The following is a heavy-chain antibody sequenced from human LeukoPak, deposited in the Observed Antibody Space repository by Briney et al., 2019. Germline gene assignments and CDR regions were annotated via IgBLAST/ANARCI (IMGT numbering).Heavy chain of an antibody. D-gene: IGHD4-11*01. V-gene: IGHV3-48*01. CDR3: AKNRDYISKYYFDY. J-gene: IGHJ4*02. Sequence: GGSLRLSCAASGFTFSSYSMNWVRQAPGKGLEWVSYISSSSSTIYYADSVKGRFTISRDNSKNTLCLQMNSLRAEDTAVYYCAKNRDYISKYYFDYWGQGTLVTVSS. CDR1: GFTFSSYS. CDR2: ISSSSSTI.